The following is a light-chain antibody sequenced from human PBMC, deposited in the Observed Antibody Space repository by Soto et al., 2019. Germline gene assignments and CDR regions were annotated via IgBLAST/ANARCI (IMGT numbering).Light chain of an antibody. CDR2: HAS. J-gene: IGKJ2*01. CDR1: QSISTY. CDR3: QQYYMYSYT. V-gene: IGKV1-5*01. Sequence: DIPMTQPSTLSASVGDRVTLHCRASQSISTYLAWYQQKPGKAPKVLIYHASNLESGVPSRFSGGGSGTEFILTISSLQPDDFATYYCQQYYMYSYTFGQGTKLDIK.